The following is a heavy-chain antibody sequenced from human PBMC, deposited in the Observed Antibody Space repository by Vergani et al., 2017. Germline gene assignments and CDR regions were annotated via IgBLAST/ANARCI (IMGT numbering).Heavy chain of an antibody. Sequence: EVQLVESGGGLVKPGGSLRLSCAASGFTFSSYSMNWVRQAPGKGLEWVSSISSSSSYIYYADSVKGRFTISRDNAKNSLYLQMNSLRAEDTDGYYCARLLVQWLVQDFDYWGQGTLVTVSS. CDR3: ARLLVQWLVQDFDY. J-gene: IGHJ4*02. V-gene: IGHV3-21*01. D-gene: IGHD6-19*01. CDR2: ISSSSSYI. CDR1: GFTFSSYS.